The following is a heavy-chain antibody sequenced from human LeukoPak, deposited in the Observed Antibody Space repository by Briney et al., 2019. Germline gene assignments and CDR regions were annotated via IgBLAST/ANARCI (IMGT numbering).Heavy chain of an antibody. CDR1: RFTVNSNY. V-gene: IGHV3-66*01. CDR3: ARSDSPGNDY. J-gene: IGHJ4*02. Sequence: PGGSLRLSCAASRFTVNSNYMSWVRQAPGKGLEWVAIIYASGITSYADSVKGRFTISRDSSKNTLYLQMNGLRAEDTAVYYCARSDSPGNDYWGQGTLVTVSS. D-gene: IGHD3-10*01. CDR2: IYASGIT.